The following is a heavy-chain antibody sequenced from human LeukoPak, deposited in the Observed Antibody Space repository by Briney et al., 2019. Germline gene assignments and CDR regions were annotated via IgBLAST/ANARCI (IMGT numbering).Heavy chain of an antibody. CDR2: ISSSSSYI. J-gene: IGHJ4*02. CDR1: GFTFSIYV. Sequence: GGSLRLSCAASGFTFSIYVINWVRQAPGKGLEWVSSISSSSSYISYADSVKGRFTVSRDNAKNSLYLQMNSLRAEDTALYYCARDQGGTGSWYEGEGYWGQGTLVTVSS. D-gene: IGHD6-13*01. CDR3: ARDQGGTGSWYEGEGY. V-gene: IGHV3-21*04.